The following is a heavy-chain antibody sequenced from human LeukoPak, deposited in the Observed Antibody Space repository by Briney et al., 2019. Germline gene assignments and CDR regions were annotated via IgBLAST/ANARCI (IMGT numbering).Heavy chain of an antibody. Sequence: ASVKVSCKASGYTFTGYYMHWVRQAPGQGLEWMGWINPNSGGTNYAQKFQGRVTMTRDTSISTAYMELNRLRSDDTAVYYCARVQIPSEYSSGAGWYFDYWGQGTLVTVSS. V-gene: IGHV1-2*02. J-gene: IGHJ4*02. CDR1: GYTFTGYY. D-gene: IGHD6-19*01. CDR2: INPNSGGT. CDR3: ARVQIPSEYSSGAGWYFDY.